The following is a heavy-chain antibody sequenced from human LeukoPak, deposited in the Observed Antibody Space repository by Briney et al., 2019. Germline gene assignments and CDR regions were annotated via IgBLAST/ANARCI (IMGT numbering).Heavy chain of an antibody. V-gene: IGHV1-69*01. D-gene: IGHD3-10*01. J-gene: IGHJ3*02. CDR3: AREPTTYYYGSGSYAFDI. CDR2: IIPIFGTA. Sequence: SVKVSCKASGGTFSSYAITWVRQAPGQGLEWMGVIIPIFGTANYAQKFQGRVTITADESTSTAYMELSSLRSEDTAVYYCAREPTTYYYGSGSYAFDIWGQGTMVTVSS. CDR1: GGTFSSYA.